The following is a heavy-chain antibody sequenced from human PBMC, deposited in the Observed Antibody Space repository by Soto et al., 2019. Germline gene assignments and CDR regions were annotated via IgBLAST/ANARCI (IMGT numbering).Heavy chain of an antibody. J-gene: IGHJ5*02. V-gene: IGHV3-48*03. CDR3: ARAVVSAYREYDSDWSAP. CDR2: ISYSGRDI. Sequence: PGGSLRLSWVASVFHFATSAMDWVRQPPGQGLEWISQISYSGRDIRYADSVKGRFTTSRDNVNNSLHLHMTSLRVEDTGLYYCARAVVSAYREYDSDWSAPWGQGTPVTVSS. CDR1: VFHFATSA. D-gene: IGHD3-16*01.